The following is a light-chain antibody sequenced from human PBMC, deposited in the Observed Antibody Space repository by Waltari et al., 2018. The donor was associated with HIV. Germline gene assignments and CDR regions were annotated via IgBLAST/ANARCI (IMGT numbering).Light chain of an antibody. Sequence: EIVMTQSPGTLSVSPGERATLSCRASQSVSSNLAWYQQKPGQAPRLLIYGASTRATGVPARFSGSGSETEFSLTISSLQSEDFAVYYCQQYNNWPPITFGQGTRLEIK. CDR3: QQYNNWPPIT. CDR2: GAS. CDR1: QSVSSN. J-gene: IGKJ5*01. V-gene: IGKV3-15*01.